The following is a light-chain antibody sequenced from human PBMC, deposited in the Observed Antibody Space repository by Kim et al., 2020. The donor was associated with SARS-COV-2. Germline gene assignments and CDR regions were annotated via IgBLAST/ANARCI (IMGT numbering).Light chain of an antibody. J-gene: IGLJ3*02. V-gene: IGLV2-8*01. CDR1: SSDVGAYNY. CDR3: CSYAGSNTLV. Sequence: QSALTQPPSASGSPGQSVTISCRGTSSDVGAYNYVSWYHQVPGKAPKLLIYEVTKRPSGVPDRFSGSKSGNTASLTVSGLQAEDEGDYFCCSYAGSNTLVFGGGTQLTVL. CDR2: EVT.